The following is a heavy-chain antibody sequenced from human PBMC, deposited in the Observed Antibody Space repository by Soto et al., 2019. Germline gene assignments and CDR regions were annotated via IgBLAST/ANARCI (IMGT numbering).Heavy chain of an antibody. D-gene: IGHD6-19*01. Sequence: QVQLVQSGAEVKKPGASVKVSCKASGYTFTSYGISWVRQAPGQGLEWMGWISAYNGNTNYAQKLQGRVTMTTDTPTSTAYMERRSLRSDDTAVYYCAREVVRVAGTRWFDPWGQGTLVTVSS. CDR1: GYTFTSYG. J-gene: IGHJ5*02. CDR3: AREVVRVAGTRWFDP. V-gene: IGHV1-18*01. CDR2: ISAYNGNT.